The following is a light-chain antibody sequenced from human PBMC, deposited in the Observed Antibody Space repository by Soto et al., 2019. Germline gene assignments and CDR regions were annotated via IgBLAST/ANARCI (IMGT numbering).Light chain of an antibody. CDR1: SSDVGSYNF. CDR3: CSYAGSSTLV. Sequence: QSALTQPASVSGSPGQSIIISCTGTSSDVGSYNFVSWYQQQPGKAPKLMIYEVNKRPSGVSNRFSGSKSGNTASLTISGLHAEDEADYYCCSYAGSSTLVFGGGTKLTVL. V-gene: IGLV2-23*02. CDR2: EVN. J-gene: IGLJ2*01.